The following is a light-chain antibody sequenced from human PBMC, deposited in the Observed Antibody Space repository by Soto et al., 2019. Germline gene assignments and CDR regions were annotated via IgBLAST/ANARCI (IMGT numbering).Light chain of an antibody. CDR2: GAS. CDR1: QSLTSS. Sequence: DIVLTQSPATLSLSPGERDTLTCTASQSLTSSLGWYQTKPGQAPRLLMYGASIRAAGVPDRFSGSGSGTDFTLTIRSLEPADFAVYYCQQRSNWPPITFGQGTRLEIK. J-gene: IGKJ5*01. CDR3: QQRSNWPPIT. V-gene: IGKV3-11*01.